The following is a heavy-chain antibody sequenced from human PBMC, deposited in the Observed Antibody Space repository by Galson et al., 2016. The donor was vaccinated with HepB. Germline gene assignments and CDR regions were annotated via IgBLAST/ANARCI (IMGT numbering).Heavy chain of an antibody. CDR3: TRGYMQNGMNV. Sequence: CAISGDSVTSDNTCRNWIRQSPSRGLEWLGRTYYRSKWFNDYADSVKSRITVTSDTSKNQFSLQLDSVTPDDTATYFCTRGYMQNGMNVWGQGTTVTVSA. CDR1: GDSVTSDNTC. V-gene: IGHV6-1*01. J-gene: IGHJ6*01. D-gene: IGHD5-24*01. CDR2: TYYRSKWFN.